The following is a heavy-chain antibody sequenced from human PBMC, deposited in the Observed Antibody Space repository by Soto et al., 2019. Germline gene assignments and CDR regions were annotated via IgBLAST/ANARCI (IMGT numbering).Heavy chain of an antibody. D-gene: IGHD3-22*01. CDR1: GYSISSGYY. CDR2: IHHSGST. CDR3: ARDADTSGFYYPFDC. V-gene: IGHV4-38-2*02. J-gene: IGHJ4*02. Sequence: SETLSLTCVVSGYSISSGYYWGWIRQPPGKGLEWIGSIHHSGSTYYSPSLKSRVTISVDTSKNQFSLSLNSVTAADTAVDYCARDADTSGFYYPFDCGGQGTLVTVSS.